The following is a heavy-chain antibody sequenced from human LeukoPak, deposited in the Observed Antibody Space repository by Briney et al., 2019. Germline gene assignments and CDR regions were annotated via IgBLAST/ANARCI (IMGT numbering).Heavy chain of an antibody. CDR1: GFTFSSYA. Sequence: GGSLRLSCAASGFTFSSYAMHGGRQAPGKGLEGVAVISYDGSNKYYADSVKRRFTISRDNSKNTLYLQMNSLRAEDTAVYYCARGQWLISTFDYWGQGTLVTVSS. D-gene: IGHD6-19*01. CDR2: ISYDGSNK. J-gene: IGHJ4*02. CDR3: ARGQWLISTFDY. V-gene: IGHV3-30-3*01.